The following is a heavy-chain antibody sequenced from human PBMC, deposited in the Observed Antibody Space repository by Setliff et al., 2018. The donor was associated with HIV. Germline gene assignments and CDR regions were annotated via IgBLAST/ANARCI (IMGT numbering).Heavy chain of an antibody. J-gene: IGHJ6*03. CDR2: IYSGDSDT. CDR3: ARHGRGYCSGGSCYSDYYYMDV. V-gene: IGHV5-51*01. Sequence: GESLKISCQGSGYRFASYWIGWVRQMPGKGLEWMGIIYSGDSDTRYSPSFQGQVTISADKSISTAYLQWSSLKASDTAMYYCARHGRGYCSGGSCYSDYYYMDVWGKGTTVTVSS. CDR1: GYRFASYW. D-gene: IGHD2-15*01.